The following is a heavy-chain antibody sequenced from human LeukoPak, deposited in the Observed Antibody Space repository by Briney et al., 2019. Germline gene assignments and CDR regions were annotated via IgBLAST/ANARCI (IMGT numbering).Heavy chain of an antibody. Sequence: PGGSLRLSCAASGFTFSDYYMSWIRQAPGKGLEWVSYISSSGSTIYYADSVKGRFTISRDNAKNSLYLQMSSLRAEDTAVYYCARDQSITMVRGVPAGSDYWGQGTLVTVSS. D-gene: IGHD3-10*01. J-gene: IGHJ4*02. CDR3: ARDQSITMVRGVPAGSDY. CDR1: GFTFSDYY. CDR2: ISSSGSTI. V-gene: IGHV3-11*01.